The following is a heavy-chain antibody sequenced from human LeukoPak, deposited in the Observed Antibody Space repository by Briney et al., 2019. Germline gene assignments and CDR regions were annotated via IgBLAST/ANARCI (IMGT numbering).Heavy chain of an antibody. V-gene: IGHV3-48*03. CDR3: ARGGIAARFAY. CDR1: GFTFSSYE. J-gene: IGHJ4*01. D-gene: IGHD6-6*01. CDR2: ISSGSSSI. Sequence: PAGSLRLSCAASGFTFSSYEMNWVRQAPGKGLEWVSYISSGSSSIFYADSVKGRFTISRDNSKNSLYLQMTRLRVEDTAVSYCARGGIAARFAYWGQGCLVTVSS.